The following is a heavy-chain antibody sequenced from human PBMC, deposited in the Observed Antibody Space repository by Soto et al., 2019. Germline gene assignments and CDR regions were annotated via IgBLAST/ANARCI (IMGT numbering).Heavy chain of an antibody. CDR3: ASGLYTSSSECFDP. D-gene: IGHD6-6*01. J-gene: IGHJ5*02. V-gene: IGHV3-23*01. CDR1: GFTVSSYA. Sequence: GGSLRLSCAASGFTVSSYAMGWVRQAPGKGLEWVSSISGSGDRTYYADSVKGRFTISRDNSKHTLYLQMNRLRAEDTAVYYCASGLYTSSSECFDPWVQGPLLTGYS. CDR2: ISGSGDRT.